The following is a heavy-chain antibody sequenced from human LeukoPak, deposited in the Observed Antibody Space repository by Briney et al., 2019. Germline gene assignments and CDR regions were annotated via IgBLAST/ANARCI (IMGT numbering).Heavy chain of an antibody. V-gene: IGHV4-39*07. Sequence: SETLSLTCTVSGGSISSSSYYWGWIRQPPGKGLEWIGAIYYSGSTYYNPSLKSRVTISVDTSKNQFSLKLSSVTAADTAVYYCARVGGATQLYWGQGTLVTVSS. CDR3: ARVGGATQLY. J-gene: IGHJ4*02. CDR2: IYYSGST. D-gene: IGHD5-12*01. CDR1: GGSISSSSYY.